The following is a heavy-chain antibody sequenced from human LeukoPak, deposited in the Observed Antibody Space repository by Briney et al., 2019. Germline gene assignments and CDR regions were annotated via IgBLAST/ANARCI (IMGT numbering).Heavy chain of an antibody. CDR2: IYSGGST. CDR1: GFTFSSYA. J-gene: IGHJ3*02. D-gene: IGHD6-19*01. V-gene: IGHV3-53*01. CDR3: ARDVYSSGWYGVNDAFDI. Sequence: PGGSLRLSCAASGFTFSSYAMSWVRQAPGKGLEWVSVIYSGGSTYYADSVKGRFTISRDNSKNTLYLQMNSLRAEDTAVYYCARDVYSSGWYGVNDAFDIWGQGTMVTVSS.